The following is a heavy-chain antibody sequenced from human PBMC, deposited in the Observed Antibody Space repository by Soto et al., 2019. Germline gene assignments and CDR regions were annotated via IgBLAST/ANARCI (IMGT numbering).Heavy chain of an antibody. Sequence: PGGSLRLSCAASGFTFSSYAMSWVRQAPGKGLEWVSAISGSGGSTYYADSVKGRFTISRDNSKNTLYLQMNSLRAEDTAVYYCAKDNVVVVPAAIRSDAFDIWGQGTMVTVSS. CDR2: ISGSGGST. J-gene: IGHJ3*02. CDR1: GFTFSSYA. D-gene: IGHD2-2*02. V-gene: IGHV3-23*01. CDR3: AKDNVVVVPAAIRSDAFDI.